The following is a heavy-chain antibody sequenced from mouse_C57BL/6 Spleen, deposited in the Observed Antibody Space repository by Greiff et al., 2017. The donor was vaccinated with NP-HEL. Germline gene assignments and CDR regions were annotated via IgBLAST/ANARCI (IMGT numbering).Heavy chain of an antibody. CDR2: IRNKANGYTT. J-gene: IGHJ4*01. Sequence: EVQLVESGGGLVQPGASLRLSCAASGFTFTDYYMSWVRQPPGKAPEWLALIRNKANGYTTEYTASVKGRFTISSDNAQNILYLQMNTLRAEDSATYYCVKALNYYGKALYYAMDYWGQGTSVTVSS. CDR1: GFTFTDYY. CDR3: VKALNYYGKALYYAMDY. V-gene: IGHV7-4*01. D-gene: IGHD1-1*01.